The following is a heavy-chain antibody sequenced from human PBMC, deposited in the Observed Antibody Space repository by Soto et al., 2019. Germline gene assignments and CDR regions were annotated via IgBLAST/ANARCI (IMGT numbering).Heavy chain of an antibody. J-gene: IGHJ1*01. CDR1: GFTFDYYW. V-gene: IGHV3-74*01. CDR3: GRGGNPDN. D-gene: IGHD4-4*01. Sequence: EVQLVESGGGLVQPGGALRLSCVASGFTFDYYWMHWVRQAPGEGLMWVSRLQTDGSHPDYADSVKGRFTISRDNAKNKPYQKMSKLSAEVGAVYYCGRGGNPDNWGQGTLVTVPS. CDR2: LQTDGSHP.